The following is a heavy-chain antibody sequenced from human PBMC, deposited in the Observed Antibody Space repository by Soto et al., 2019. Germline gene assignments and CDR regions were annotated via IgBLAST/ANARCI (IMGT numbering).Heavy chain of an antibody. CDR2: INAGNGNT. V-gene: IGHV1-3*01. CDR1: GYTFTSYA. Sequence: GASVKVSCKASGYTFTSYAMHWVRQSPGQRLEWMGWINAGNGNTKYSQKFQGRVTITRDTSASTAYMELSSLRSEDRAVYYCARVVAAITACHYAFDIWGKGTMVTVS. CDR3: ARVVAAITACHYAFDI. J-gene: IGHJ3*02. D-gene: IGHD2-15*01.